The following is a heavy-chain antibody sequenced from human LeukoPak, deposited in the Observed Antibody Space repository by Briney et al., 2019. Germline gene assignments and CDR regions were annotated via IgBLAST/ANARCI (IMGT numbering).Heavy chain of an antibody. CDR1: GDSLTGGY. CDR3: VRGTRAPAL. Sequence: SETLSLTCTVSGDSLTGGYWTWIRQSPAKRLESIGYIANFGDFNYNPSLKSRVTVSMDASKNQFSLKLTSVTAADTAVYYCVRGTRAPALWGQGILVTVSS. V-gene: IGHV4-59*01. J-gene: IGHJ4*02. CDR2: IANFGDF.